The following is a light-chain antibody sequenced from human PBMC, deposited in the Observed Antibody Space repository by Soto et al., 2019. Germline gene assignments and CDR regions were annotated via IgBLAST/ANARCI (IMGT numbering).Light chain of an antibody. CDR1: SGHSSYA. J-gene: IGLJ3*02. CDR3: QTWEV. V-gene: IGLV4-69*01. Sequence: QSVLTQSTSASASLGASVQLTCTLSSGHSSYAIAWHQQQPQKGPRYLMKLNSDGSHSKGDGIPDRFSGSSSGAERYLTISSLQSEDEADYYCQTWEVFGGGTKLTVL. CDR2: LNSDGSH.